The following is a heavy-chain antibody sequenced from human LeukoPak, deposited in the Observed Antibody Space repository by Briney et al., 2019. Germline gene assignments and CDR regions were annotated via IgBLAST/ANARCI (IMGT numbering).Heavy chain of an antibody. J-gene: IGHJ4*02. CDR1: GYTFTSYD. D-gene: IGHD3-22*01. V-gene: IGHV1-8*01. CDR3: ARALPDYYDSSGYYDY. Sequence: ASVKVSCKASGYTFTSYDINWVRQATGQGLEWMGWMNPNSGNTGYAQKFQGRVTMTRNTSISTAYMELSSLRSEDTAVYYCARALPDYYDSSGYYDYWGQGTLVTVSS. CDR2: MNPNSGNT.